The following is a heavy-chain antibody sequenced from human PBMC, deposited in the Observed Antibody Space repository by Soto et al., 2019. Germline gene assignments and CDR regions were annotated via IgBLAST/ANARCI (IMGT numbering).Heavy chain of an antibody. CDR1: GGSISSGDYY. Sequence: SETLSLTCTVSGGSISSGDYYWSWIRQPPGKRLEWIGYIYYSGSTNYNPSLKSRVTISVDTSKNQFSLKLSSVTAADTAVYYCARVRGRLLRFDPWGQGTLVTVSS. CDR3: ARVRGRLLRFDP. J-gene: IGHJ5*02. CDR2: IYYSGST. D-gene: IGHD2-15*01. V-gene: IGHV4-30-4*01.